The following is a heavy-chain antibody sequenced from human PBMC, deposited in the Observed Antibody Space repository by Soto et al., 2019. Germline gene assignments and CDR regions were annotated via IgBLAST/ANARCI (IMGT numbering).Heavy chain of an antibody. J-gene: IGHJ4*02. Sequence: SVKVSCKVSGGTFSSYAISWVRQAPGQGLEWMGGIIPIFGTANYAQKFQGRVTITADESTSTAYMELSSLRSEDTAVYYCARRRTYYYDSSGYYSFDYWGKGTLVTVSS. CDR3: ARRRTYYYDSSGYYSFDY. V-gene: IGHV1-69*13. CDR2: IIPIFGTA. D-gene: IGHD3-22*01. CDR1: GGTFSSYA.